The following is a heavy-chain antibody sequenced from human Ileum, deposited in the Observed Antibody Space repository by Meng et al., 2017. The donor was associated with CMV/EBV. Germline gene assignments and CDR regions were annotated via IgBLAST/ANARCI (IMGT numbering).Heavy chain of an antibody. Sequence: ASVKVSCKASGYTFTGYYMHWVRQAPGQGLEWMGWINPNSGGTNYAQKFQGRVTMTRDTSISTAYMELSRLRSDDTAVYYCARDGEWSFSIVVVPAAMRYYYYGMAVWGQGTTVTVSS. CDR3: ARDGEWSFSIVVVPAAMRYYYYGMAV. D-gene: IGHD2-2*01. CDR1: GYTFTGYY. V-gene: IGHV1-2*02. CDR2: INPNSGGT. J-gene: IGHJ6*02.